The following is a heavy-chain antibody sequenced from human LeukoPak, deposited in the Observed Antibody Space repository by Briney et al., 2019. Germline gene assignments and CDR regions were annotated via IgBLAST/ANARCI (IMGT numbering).Heavy chain of an antibody. D-gene: IGHD2-15*01. J-gene: IGHJ4*02. CDR1: GFTFSSSA. V-gene: IGHV3-23*01. CDR2: ISDTGRLS. CDR3: AKTSGGNY. Sequence: GGSLRLSCAASGFTFSSSAMSWVRQAPGKGLEWVAAISDTGRLSYCADSVNGRFTISRDNSKNTLSLQMNSLRAADTAVYYCAKTSGGNYWGQGTLVTVSS.